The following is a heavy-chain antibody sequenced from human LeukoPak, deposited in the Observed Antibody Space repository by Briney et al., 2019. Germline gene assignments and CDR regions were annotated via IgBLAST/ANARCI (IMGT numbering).Heavy chain of an antibody. CDR1: GFTFSSYS. CDR2: ISSSTSYI. J-gene: IGHJ4*02. CDR3: ARELEAWRGSYSFDC. D-gene: IGHD1-26*01. Sequence: PGGSLRLSCAASGFTFSSYSMNWVRQAPGKGLEWVSSISSSTSYIYYADSVKGRFTISRDNAKNSLYLQMNSLRAEDTAVYYCARELEAWRGSYSFDCWGQGTLVTVSS. V-gene: IGHV3-21*01.